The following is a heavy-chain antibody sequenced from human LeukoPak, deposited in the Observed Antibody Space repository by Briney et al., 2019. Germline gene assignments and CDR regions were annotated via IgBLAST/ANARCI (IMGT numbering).Heavy chain of an antibody. J-gene: IGHJ6*02. V-gene: IGHV5-51*01. CDR1: GYSFTNYW. CDR2: ILPDDSNP. D-gene: IGHD1-1*01. CDR3: ARQTPNQYTMDV. Sequence: GEFLKISCKGSGYSFTNYWIGWVRQMPGKGLEWLGIILPDDSNPRYSPSFQGQVTISVGKSISTACLQWSSLKASDTAMYYCARQTPNQYTMDVWGQGTTVTVSS.